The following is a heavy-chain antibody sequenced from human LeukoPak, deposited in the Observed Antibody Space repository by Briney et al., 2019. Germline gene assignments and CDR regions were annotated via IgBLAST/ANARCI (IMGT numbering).Heavy chain of an antibody. D-gene: IGHD6-13*01. V-gene: IGHV1-69*04. Sequence: SVKVSCKASGGTFSSYAISWVRQAPGQGLEWMGRIIPILGIANYAQKSQGRVTITADKSTSTAYMELSSLRSEDTAVYYCARAAAGQDYWGQGTLVTVSS. CDR2: IIPILGIA. CDR1: GGTFSSYA. J-gene: IGHJ4*02. CDR3: ARAAAGQDY.